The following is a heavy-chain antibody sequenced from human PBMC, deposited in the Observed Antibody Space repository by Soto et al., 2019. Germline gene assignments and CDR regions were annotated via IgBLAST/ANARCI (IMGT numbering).Heavy chain of an antibody. D-gene: IGHD2-15*01. CDR3: ARPLSCDRAACFSANDAFNV. V-gene: IGHV1-69*01. Sequence: QVQLVQSGPEVKTPGSSVRVSCKASGGTFSSHVVSWVRQAPGQGLEWMGGIIPIFETSNYAQKFQGRVSITADESTNTAYMDLSSLTSEDTAIYYCARPLSCDRAACFSANDAFNVWGQGTMVIVSS. CDR1: GGTFSSHV. J-gene: IGHJ3*01. CDR2: IIPIFETS.